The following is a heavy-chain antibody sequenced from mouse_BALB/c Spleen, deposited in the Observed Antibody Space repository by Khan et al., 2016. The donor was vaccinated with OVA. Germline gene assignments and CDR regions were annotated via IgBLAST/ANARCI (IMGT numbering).Heavy chain of an antibody. CDR3: ARLEDI. CDR1: GYSLTRYG. CDR2: IWAGGST. J-gene: IGHJ2*01. V-gene: IGHV2-9*02. D-gene: IGHD1-3*01. Sequence: QVQLKQSGPRLVAPSQSLSITCTVHGYSLTRYGVHWVRQPPGKGLEWPGLIWAGGSTNYNSALMSRLSISKDNSKSQVFLKMNSLQTDDTAMYYCARLEDIWGQGTTLTVSS.